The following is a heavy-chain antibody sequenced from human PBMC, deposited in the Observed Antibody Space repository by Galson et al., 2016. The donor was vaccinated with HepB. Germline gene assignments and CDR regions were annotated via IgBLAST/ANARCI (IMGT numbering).Heavy chain of an antibody. CDR2: VNSDGSGT. CDR1: GSTFSSYW. Sequence: SLRLSCAASGSTFSSYWMHWVRQAPGKGLVWVSRVNSDGSGTGYADSVKGRFTISRDNAKSMLFLQMNSLKVEDTAVYYCARSYVPGSDRKNYYMDVWGRGTTATVSS. J-gene: IGHJ6*03. V-gene: IGHV3-74*01. D-gene: IGHD3-16*01. CDR3: ARSYVPGSDRKNYYMDV.